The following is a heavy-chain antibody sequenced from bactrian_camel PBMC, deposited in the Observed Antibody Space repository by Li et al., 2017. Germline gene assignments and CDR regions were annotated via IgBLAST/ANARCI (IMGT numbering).Heavy chain of an antibody. CDR1: RFTYSTYC. D-gene: IGHD1*01. Sequence: QLVESGGGSVQAGGPLRLSCTASRFTYSTYCMAWFRQTPGKEREGVAAIDSDGNTKYADSVKGRFIVSMDKAKNTLYLEMKSLKPEDTAMYYCAADPGGRVATFPEFWPGPEALGQYWGQGTQVTVS. V-gene: IGHV3S6*01. CDR2: IDSDGNT. CDR3: AADPGGRVATFPEFWPGPEALGQY. J-gene: IGHJ4*01.